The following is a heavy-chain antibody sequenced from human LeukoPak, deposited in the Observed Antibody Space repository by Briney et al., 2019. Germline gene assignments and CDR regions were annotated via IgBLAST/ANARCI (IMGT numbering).Heavy chain of an antibody. CDR2: ISGSGGST. CDR1: GFTFSSYA. Sequence: GGSLRLSCAASGFTFSSYAMRWVRLAPGKGLEWVSAISGSGGSTYYADSVKGRFTISRDNSKNTLYLQMNSLRAEDTAVYYCATLGQRYCSGGSCYTSGSSDYWGQGTLVTVSS. D-gene: IGHD2-15*01. V-gene: IGHV3-23*01. J-gene: IGHJ4*02. CDR3: ATLGQRYCSGGSCYTSGSSDY.